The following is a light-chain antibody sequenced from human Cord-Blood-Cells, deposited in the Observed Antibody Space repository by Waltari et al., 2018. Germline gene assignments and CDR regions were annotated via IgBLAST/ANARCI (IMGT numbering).Light chain of an antibody. CDR1: VLAKKY. CDR3: YSAADNNYV. Sequence: SYELTQPSSVSVSPGQTARITCSGAVLAKKYARWFQQKPGQAPVLVIYKDSERPSGIPERFSGSSSGTTVTLTISGAQVEDEADYYCYSAADNNYVFGTGTNVTVL. J-gene: IGLJ1*01. CDR2: KDS. V-gene: IGLV3-27*01.